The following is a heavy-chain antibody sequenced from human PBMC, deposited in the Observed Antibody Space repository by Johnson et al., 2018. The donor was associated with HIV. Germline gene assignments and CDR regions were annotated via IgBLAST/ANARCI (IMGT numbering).Heavy chain of an antibody. CDR2: ISYDGSNK. CDR1: GFTFSSYA. Sequence: QVLLVESGGGVVQPGRSLRLSCAASGFTFSSYAMHWVRQAPGKGLEWVAVISYDGSNKYYADSVKGRFTISRDNSKNTLYLHMNSLRAEDTAVYYCASKAAGTMHAFDIWGQGTMVTVSS. V-gene: IGHV3-30*04. D-gene: IGHD6-13*01. CDR3: ASKAAGTMHAFDI. J-gene: IGHJ3*02.